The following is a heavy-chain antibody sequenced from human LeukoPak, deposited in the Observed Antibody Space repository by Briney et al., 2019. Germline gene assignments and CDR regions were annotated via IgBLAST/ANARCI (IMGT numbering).Heavy chain of an antibody. CDR1: GFSFSIYF. V-gene: IGHV3-21*01. CDR2: ISRTSEYI. Sequence: GGSLRLSCAASGFSFSIYFMNWVRQAPGKGLEWVSSISRTSEYIHYADSVRGRFAISRDNAKNSVYLQMNSLRAEDTAVYYCARRGSSGYYYESALDYWGQGTLVTVSS. CDR3: ARRGSSGYYYESALDY. J-gene: IGHJ4*02. D-gene: IGHD3-22*01.